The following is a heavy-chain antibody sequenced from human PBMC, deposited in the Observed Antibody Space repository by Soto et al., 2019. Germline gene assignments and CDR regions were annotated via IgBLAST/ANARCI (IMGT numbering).Heavy chain of an antibody. CDR3: ARRPQDCSGGRCYLYFHH. Sequence: PTETLSLTCTVSGGSITSGGYYWSWIRQHPGKGLEWIGYIYYSGSTYYNPSLKSRVTISVDTSKNQFSLKLSSVTAADTAVYYCARRPQDCSGGRCYLYFHHWGQGTLVTVS. D-gene: IGHD2-15*01. V-gene: IGHV4-30-4*08. CDR2: IYYSGST. J-gene: IGHJ1*01. CDR1: GGSITSGGYY.